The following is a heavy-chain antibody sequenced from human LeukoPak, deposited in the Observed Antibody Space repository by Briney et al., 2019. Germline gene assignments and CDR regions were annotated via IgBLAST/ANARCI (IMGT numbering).Heavy chain of an antibody. Sequence: GGSLRLSCAASGFTFNSYAMHWVRQAPGKGLEWVSSISSSSSYIYYADSVKGRFTISRDNAKNSLYLQMNNLRVEDTAIYYCARDYTGGWNDYWGQGTLVTVSS. D-gene: IGHD7-27*01. CDR2: ISSSSSYI. V-gene: IGHV3-21*01. CDR1: GFTFNSYA. J-gene: IGHJ4*02. CDR3: ARDYTGGWNDY.